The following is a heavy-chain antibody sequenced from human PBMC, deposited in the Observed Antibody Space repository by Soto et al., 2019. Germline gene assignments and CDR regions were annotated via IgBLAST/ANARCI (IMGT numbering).Heavy chain of an antibody. CDR1: GASVSSGGYY. CDR2: IYYIGST. D-gene: IGHD3-10*01. Sequence: SXPCAVAGASVSSGGYYWSWIRQRPGKGLEWIGYIYYIGSTFYNPSLKSRVAMSLDTSKNQFYLNLSSVTAADTAVYYCAREAGDNNISFLDYWGQGTLVTVSS. J-gene: IGHJ4*02. CDR3: AREAGDNNISFLDY. V-gene: IGHV4-31*11.